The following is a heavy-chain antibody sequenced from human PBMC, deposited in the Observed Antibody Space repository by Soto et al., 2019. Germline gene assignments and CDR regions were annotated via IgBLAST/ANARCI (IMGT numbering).Heavy chain of an antibody. Sequence: QVQLVESGGGVVQPGRSLRLSCAASGFTFSSYAMHWVRQAPGKGLEWVAVISYDGSNKYYADSVKGRFTIYRDNSKNTLYLQMNSLRAEDTAVYYCAREVSTFDYWGQGTLVTVSS. J-gene: IGHJ4*02. V-gene: IGHV3-30-3*01. D-gene: IGHD2-2*01. CDR1: GFTFSSYA. CDR2: ISYDGSNK. CDR3: AREVSTFDY.